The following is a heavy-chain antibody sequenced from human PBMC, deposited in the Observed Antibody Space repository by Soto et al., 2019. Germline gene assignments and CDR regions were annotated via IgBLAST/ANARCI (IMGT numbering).Heavy chain of an antibody. CDR1: GGSVSSGSYY. CDR2: IYYSGST. CDR3: ARQDGYYYYMDV. D-gene: IGHD2-15*01. J-gene: IGHJ6*03. V-gene: IGHV4-61*01. Sequence: SETLSLTCTVSGGSVSSGSYYWSWIRQPPGKGLEWIGYIYYSGSTNYNPSLKSRVTISVDTSKNQFSLKLSSVTAADTAVYYCARQDGYYYYMDVWGKGTTVTVSS.